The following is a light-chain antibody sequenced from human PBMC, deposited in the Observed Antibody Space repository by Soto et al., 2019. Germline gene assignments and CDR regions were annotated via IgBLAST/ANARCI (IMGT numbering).Light chain of an antibody. CDR1: QSFNNY. CDR2: DAS. V-gene: IGKV3-11*01. J-gene: IGKJ3*01. Sequence: EIVLTQSPATLSLSPGERATLSCRASQSFNNYLAWYQQRPGQAPRLLIHDASYRATGIPARFSGSGTGTDFTPTISSIEPEDFAVFYCQRFYGFTFGPGTKVDI. CDR3: QRFYGFT.